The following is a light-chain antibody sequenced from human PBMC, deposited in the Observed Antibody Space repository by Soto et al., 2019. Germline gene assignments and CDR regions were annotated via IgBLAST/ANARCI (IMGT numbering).Light chain of an antibody. Sequence: DIQMTQSPSSLSASVGDRVTITCRASQNINTYLNWYQQKPGRAPKLLIYAASYLQSGVPSRFSGTGSGTDFTLTISSLHPEDFATYYCQESYNTVTFGPGTKVDIK. V-gene: IGKV1-39*01. CDR2: AAS. J-gene: IGKJ3*01. CDR1: QNINTY. CDR3: QESYNTVT.